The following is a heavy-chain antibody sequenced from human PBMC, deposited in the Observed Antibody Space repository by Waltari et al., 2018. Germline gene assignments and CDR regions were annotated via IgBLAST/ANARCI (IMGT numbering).Heavy chain of an antibody. Sequence: EVQLLESGGGLVQPGGSLRLSCAASGFTFSSYAMSWVRQAPGKGLEWVSAFSGRGGSTDDADAVKGRFTISRDNSKNTLYLQINSLRAEDTAVYYCAKAPDSSGYYIDYWGQGTLVTGSS. J-gene: IGHJ4*02. CDR3: AKAPDSSGYYIDY. D-gene: IGHD3-22*01. V-gene: IGHV3-23*01. CDR2: FSGRGGST. CDR1: GFTFSSYA.